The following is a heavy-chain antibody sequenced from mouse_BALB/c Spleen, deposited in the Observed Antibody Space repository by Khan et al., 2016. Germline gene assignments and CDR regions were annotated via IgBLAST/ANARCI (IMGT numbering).Heavy chain of an antibody. CDR1: GYTFTSYW. D-gene: IGHD2-4*01. CDR2: INPSTGYT. V-gene: IGHV1-7*01. Sequence: QVRLQQSGAELAKPGASVKMSCKASGYTFTSYWMHWVKQRPGQGLEWIGYINPSTGYTEYNQKFKDKATLTADKSSSTAYMQLSSLTSEDSAVYSCARYYDYAWFAYWGQGTLVTVSA. CDR3: ARYYDYAWFAY. J-gene: IGHJ3*01.